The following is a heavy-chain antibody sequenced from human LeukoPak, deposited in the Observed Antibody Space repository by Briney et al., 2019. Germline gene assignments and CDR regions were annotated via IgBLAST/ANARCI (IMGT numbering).Heavy chain of an antibody. CDR1: GFTFSSYG. Sequence: GGSLRLSCAASGFTFSSYGMHWVRQAPGKGLGWVAFIRYDGSNKYYADSVKGRFTISRDNSKNTLYLQMNSLRAEDTAVYYCAKSHGYSYGFDYWGQGTLVTVSS. J-gene: IGHJ4*02. CDR3: AKSHGYSYGFDY. CDR2: IRYDGSNK. V-gene: IGHV3-30*02. D-gene: IGHD5-18*01.